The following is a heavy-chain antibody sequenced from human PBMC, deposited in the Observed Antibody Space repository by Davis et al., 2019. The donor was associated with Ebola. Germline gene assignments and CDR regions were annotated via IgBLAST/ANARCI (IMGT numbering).Heavy chain of an antibody. Sequence: KVSCKASGGTFSSYTISWVRQMPGKGLEWMGIIYPGDSDTRYSPSFQGQVTISADKSISTAYLQWSSLKASDTAMYYCARITIFGVVSGFDYWGQGTLVTVSS. CDR3: ARITIFGVVSGFDY. CDR2: IYPGDSDT. CDR1: GGTFSSYT. V-gene: IGHV5-51*01. J-gene: IGHJ4*02. D-gene: IGHD3-3*01.